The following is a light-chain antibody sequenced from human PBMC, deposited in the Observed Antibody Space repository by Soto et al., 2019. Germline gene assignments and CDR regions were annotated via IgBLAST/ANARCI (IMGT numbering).Light chain of an antibody. V-gene: IGKV1-39*01. CDR1: QSISSY. CDR3: QQSYSTPIT. CDR2: AAS. J-gene: IGKJ5*01. Sequence: DIQMTQSPSSVSASVGHRVTITCGASQSISSYLNWSQQKPGTAPKLLIYAASSLQSGVPSRFSGSGSGTDFTLTISSLQTEDFATYYCQQSYSTPITFGQGTRLEIK.